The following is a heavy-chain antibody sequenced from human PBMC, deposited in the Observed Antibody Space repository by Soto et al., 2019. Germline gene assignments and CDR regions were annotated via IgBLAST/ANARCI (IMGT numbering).Heavy chain of an antibody. D-gene: IGHD6-13*01. J-gene: IGHJ4*02. CDR3: ARDPGYSSSWFLDY. V-gene: IGHV4-31*03. Sequence: SETLSLTCTVSGGSISSGGYYWSWIRQHPGKGLEWIGYIYYSGSTYYNPSLKSRVTISVDTSKNQFSLKLSSVTAADTAVYYCARDPGYSSSWFLDYWGQGTLVTVSS. CDR2: IYYSGST. CDR1: GGSISSGGYY.